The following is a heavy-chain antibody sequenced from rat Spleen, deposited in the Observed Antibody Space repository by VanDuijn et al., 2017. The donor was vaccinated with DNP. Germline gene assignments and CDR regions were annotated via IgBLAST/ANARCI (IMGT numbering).Heavy chain of an antibody. CDR2: ISYDGSRT. V-gene: IGHV5-20*01. D-gene: IGHD1-12*03. Sequence: EVQLVESGGGLVQPGRSLKLSCAASGFTFSDYYMAWVRQAPTKGLEWVASISYDGSRTYYRDSVKGRFTISRDNAKSTLYLQMDSLRSEDTATYFCTKDEYDGDYYYFDYWGQGVMVTVSS. CDR3: TKDEYDGDYYYFDY. J-gene: IGHJ2*01. CDR1: GFTFSDYY.